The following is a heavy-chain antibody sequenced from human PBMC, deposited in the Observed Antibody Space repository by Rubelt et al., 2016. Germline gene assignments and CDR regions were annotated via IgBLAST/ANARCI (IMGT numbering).Heavy chain of an antibody. V-gene: IGHV4-34*01. CDR2: INHSGST. CDR1: SGSFSGYY. D-gene: IGHD3-3*01. CDR3: ARGHYTRVVRASLHY. J-gene: IGHJ4*02. Sequence: QVQLQQWGAGLLKPSETLSLICAVYSGSFSGYYWTWIPQPPGKGLEWIGEINHSGSTNYNPSLKSRVTISQDTSKNPYALSLGAGTAADSAGKYCARGHYTRVVRASLHYWGQGTLVTVSS.